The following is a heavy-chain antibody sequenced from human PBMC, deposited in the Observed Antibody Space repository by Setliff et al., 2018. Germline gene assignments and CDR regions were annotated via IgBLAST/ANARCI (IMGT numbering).Heavy chain of an antibody. D-gene: IGHD6-19*01. CDR2: IYPDDSDT. Sequence: GESLTISCKGSGYNFASYWIAWVRQMPGKGLEWMGIIYPDDSDTRYSPSFQGQVTISADKSISTAYLQWSSLKASDTAMYYCARQIGSSLSHFYYYMDVWGKGTTVTAP. V-gene: IGHV5-51*01. CDR3: ARQIGSSLSHFYYYMDV. CDR1: GYNFASYW. J-gene: IGHJ6*03.